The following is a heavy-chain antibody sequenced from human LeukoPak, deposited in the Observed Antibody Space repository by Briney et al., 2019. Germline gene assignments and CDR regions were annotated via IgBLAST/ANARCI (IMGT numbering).Heavy chain of an antibody. CDR1: GFGLDGYT. CDR3: ASGTNYYYYYMDV. V-gene: IGHV3-43*01. D-gene: IGHD2-2*01. J-gene: IGHJ6*03. CDR2: INWNGDET. Sequence: GGSLRLSCAASGFGLDGYTMHWVRQFPGKGLEWVSLINWNGDETYYSDSVKGRFTISRDNAKNSLYLQMNSLRAEDTAVYYCASGTNYYYYYMDVWGKGTTVTVSS.